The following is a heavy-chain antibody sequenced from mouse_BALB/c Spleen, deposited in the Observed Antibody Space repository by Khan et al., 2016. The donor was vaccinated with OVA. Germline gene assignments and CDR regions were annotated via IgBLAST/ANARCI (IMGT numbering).Heavy chain of an antibody. CDR3: KRDRIDY. Sequence: QVQLQQSGAALAKPGASVTMSCKASGYTFSTYWMHWVKQRPGQGLEWIGYINPTPGYTNYNEKFKDKATLSADKSSSPAYMQLSRLTSEDSAVYYCKRDRIDYWGQGTTLTVSS. CDR1: GYTFSTYW. V-gene: IGHV1-7*01. CDR2: INPTPGYT. J-gene: IGHJ2*01.